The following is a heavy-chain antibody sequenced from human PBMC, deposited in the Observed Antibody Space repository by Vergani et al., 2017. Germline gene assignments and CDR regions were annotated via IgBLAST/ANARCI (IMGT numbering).Heavy chain of an antibody. CDR3: AREQWLPIDYFDY. CDR1: GGSFNTYY. Sequence: QVQLEESGPGLVKPSETLSLTCTVSGGSFNTYYWSWIRQSPGKGLEWIGYIYSTGSTNYNPSLNSRVTMSVDTSKNQFSLKLRSVTAADTAVYYCAREQWLPIDYFDYWGQGTLVTVSS. CDR2: IYSTGST. D-gene: IGHD6-19*01. J-gene: IGHJ4*02. V-gene: IGHV4-59*13.